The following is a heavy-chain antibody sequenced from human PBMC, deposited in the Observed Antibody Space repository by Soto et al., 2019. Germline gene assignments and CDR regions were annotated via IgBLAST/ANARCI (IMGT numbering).Heavy chain of an antibody. J-gene: IGHJ5*02. Sequence: GASVKVSCKASGYTFTVYYMHWVRQAPGQGLEWMGWISAYNGNTNYAQKLQGRVTMTTDTSTSTAYMELRSLRSDDTAVYYCARAPRSSWYAPWGQGTLVTVSS. D-gene: IGHD6-13*01. CDR2: ISAYNGNT. CDR3: ARAPRSSWYAP. V-gene: IGHV1-18*04. CDR1: GYTFTVYY.